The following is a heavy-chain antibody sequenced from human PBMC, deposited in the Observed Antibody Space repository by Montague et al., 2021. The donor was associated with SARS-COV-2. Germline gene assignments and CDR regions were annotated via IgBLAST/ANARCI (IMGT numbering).Heavy chain of an antibody. CDR1: GFTFSSYW. CDR3: ARGEYSGYDFPSGMDV. V-gene: IGHV3-74*01. D-gene: IGHD5-12*01. Sequence: SLRLSCAASGFTFSSYWMHWVRQAPGKGLVWVSRINSDGSNTSYADSVKGRLTISRDNAKNTLYLQMNSLRAEDTAVYYCARGEYSGYDFPSGMDVWGQGTTVTVSS. J-gene: IGHJ6*02. CDR2: INSDGSNT.